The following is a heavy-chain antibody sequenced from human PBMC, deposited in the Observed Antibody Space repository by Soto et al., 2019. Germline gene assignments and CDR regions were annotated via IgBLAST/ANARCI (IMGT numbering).Heavy chain of an antibody. Sequence: QVQLVQSGAEVKKPGASVKVSCKASGYTFTSYDINWVRQATGQGLEWMGWMNPNSGNTGYAQKFQGRVTMTRNTSXSTAYMELSSLRSEDTAVYYCASLPWANYYYYGMDVWGQGTTVTVSS. D-gene: IGHD7-27*01. CDR1: GYTFTSYD. CDR2: MNPNSGNT. J-gene: IGHJ6*02. V-gene: IGHV1-8*01. CDR3: ASLPWANYYYYGMDV.